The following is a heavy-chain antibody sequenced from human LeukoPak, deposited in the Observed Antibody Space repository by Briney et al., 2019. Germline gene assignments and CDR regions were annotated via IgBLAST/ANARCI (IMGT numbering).Heavy chain of an antibody. V-gene: IGHV3-23*01. D-gene: IGHD6-13*01. CDR3: AKVPRQHDNWFDP. J-gene: IGHJ5*02. CDR1: GFTFSSYA. CDR2: ISGSGGST. Sequence: GGSLRLSCAASGFTFSSYAMSWVRQAPGKGLEWVSAISGSGGSTYYADSVKGRFTISRDDAKNSLYLQMNSLRAEDTAVYYCAKVPRQHDNWFDPWGQGTLVTVSS.